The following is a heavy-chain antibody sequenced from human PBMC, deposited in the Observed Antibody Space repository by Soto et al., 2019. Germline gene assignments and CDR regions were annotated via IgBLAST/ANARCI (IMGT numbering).Heavy chain of an antibody. CDR1: GFTFSNAW. J-gene: IGHJ5*02. D-gene: IGHD7-27*01. Sequence: EVQLLESGGGLVQPGGSLRLSCAAPGFTFSNAWMSWVRQAPGKGLEWVARIKSKTDGGTTDYAAPVKGRFTISRDDSRDTVYLQMNSLNTGDTAVYYCTTMGKVSWGQGTLVTVSS. CDR3: TTMGKVS. V-gene: IGHV3-15*01. CDR2: IKSKTDGGTT.